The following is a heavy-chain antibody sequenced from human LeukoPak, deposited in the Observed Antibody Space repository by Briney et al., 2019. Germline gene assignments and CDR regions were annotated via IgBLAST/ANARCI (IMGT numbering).Heavy chain of an antibody. D-gene: IGHD6-13*01. J-gene: IGHJ4*02. CDR2: ISSSSSYI. CDR1: GFTFSSYS. V-gene: IGHV3-21*01. CDR3: ARDRGSSLFDY. Sequence: GGSLRLSCAASGFTFSSYSMNWVRQAPGKGLEWVSSISSSSSYIYYADSVKGRFTISRDNAKNTLYLQMNSLRAEDTAVYYCARDRGSSLFDYWGQGTLVTVSS.